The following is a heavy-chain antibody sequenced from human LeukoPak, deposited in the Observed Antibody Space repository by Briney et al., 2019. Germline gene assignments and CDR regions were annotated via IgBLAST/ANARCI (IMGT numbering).Heavy chain of an antibody. J-gene: IGHJ3*02. CDR2: IYPGDSDT. V-gene: IGHV5-51*01. D-gene: IGHD6-13*01. CDR3: ARLRAIAAARNAFDI. Sequence: GESLKISCKGSGYSFTSYWIGWVRQMPGKGLEGMGIIYPGDSDTRYSPSFQGQVTISADKSISTAYLQWSSLKASDTAMYYCARLRAIAAARNAFDIWGQGTMVTVSS. CDR1: GYSFTSYW.